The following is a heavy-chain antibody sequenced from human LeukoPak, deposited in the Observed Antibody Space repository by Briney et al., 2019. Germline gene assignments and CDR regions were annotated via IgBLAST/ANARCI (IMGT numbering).Heavy chain of an antibody. V-gene: IGHV3-23*01. D-gene: IGHD4-23*01. CDR1: GFTFSSYA. CDR3: AKDFLITRVGVYYYGMDV. Sequence: PGGSLRLSCAASGFTFSSYAMSWVRQAPGKGLEWVSAISGSGGSTYYADSVKGRFTISRDNSKNTLYLQMNSLRAEDTAVYYCAKDFLITRVGVYYYGMDVWGQGTTVTVSS. CDR2: ISGSGGST. J-gene: IGHJ6*02.